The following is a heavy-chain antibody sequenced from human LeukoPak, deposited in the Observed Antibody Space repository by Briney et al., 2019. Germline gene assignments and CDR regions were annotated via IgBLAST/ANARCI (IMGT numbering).Heavy chain of an antibody. J-gene: IGHJ3*02. CDR3: ARLLDNDSSGDPDTFDM. CDR2: IHYSGRT. V-gene: IGHV4-59*11. D-gene: IGHD3-22*01. Sequence: SETLSLTCSVSGGSISRHFWSWIRQPPGRGLEWIAFIHYSGRTKYDPSLQSRVTISIDTSENNFSLKLTSVTAADTAVYYCARLLDNDSSGDPDTFDMWGQGTVVTVSS. CDR1: GGSISRHF.